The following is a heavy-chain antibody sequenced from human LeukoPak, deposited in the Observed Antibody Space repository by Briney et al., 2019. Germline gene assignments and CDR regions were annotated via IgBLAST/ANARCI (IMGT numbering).Heavy chain of an antibody. CDR3: ARSAAVAAPGNWFDP. CDR1: GDSVSSNSAA. V-gene: IGHV6-1*01. Sequence: SQTLSLTCAIYGDSVSSNSAAWNWIRQSPSRGLEWLGRTYYRSKWYKDYAVSVKSRITINPDTSKNQFSLQLNSVTPEDTAVYYCARSAAVAAPGNWFDPWGQGTLVTVSS. J-gene: IGHJ5*02. CDR2: TYYRSKWYK. D-gene: IGHD6-19*01.